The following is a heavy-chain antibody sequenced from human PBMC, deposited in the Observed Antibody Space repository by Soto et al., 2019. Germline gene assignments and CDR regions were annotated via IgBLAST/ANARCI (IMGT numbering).Heavy chain of an antibody. Sequence: QVQLQQWGAGLLKPSETLSLTCAVYGGSFRGYYWIWISQPPGKGLAWIGEINESGSTNYNPSRTSRVTISVETTNNQFSLKLSSVPAADKAVYYCSRGLRLWYRELSRRGDDYYDMVVWGKGTTVTVSS. J-gene: IGHJ6*03. CDR2: INESGST. CDR3: SRGLRLWYRELSRRGDDYYDMVV. CDR1: GGSFRGYY. V-gene: IGHV4-34*01. D-gene: IGHD3-10*01.